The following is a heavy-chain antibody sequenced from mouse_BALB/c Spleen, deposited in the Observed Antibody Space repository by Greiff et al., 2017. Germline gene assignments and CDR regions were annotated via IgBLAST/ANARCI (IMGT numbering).Heavy chain of an antibody. CDR2: INPSSGYT. V-gene: IGHV1-4*01. CDR3: ARWGYGNYLDY. D-gene: IGHD2-1*01. J-gene: IGHJ2*01. Sequence: VKLVESGAELARPGASVKMSCKASGYTFTSYTMHWVKQRPGQGLEWIGYINPSSGYTNYNQKFKDKATLTADKSSSTAYMQLSSLTSEDSAVYYCARWGYGNYLDYWGQGTTLTVSS. CDR1: GYTFTSYT.